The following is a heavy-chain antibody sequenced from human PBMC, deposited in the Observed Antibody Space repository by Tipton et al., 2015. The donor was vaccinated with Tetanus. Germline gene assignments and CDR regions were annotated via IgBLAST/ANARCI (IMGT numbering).Heavy chain of an antibody. CDR3: ARQRKGCGGDCHPSYLYYFDY. J-gene: IGHJ4*02. Sequence: TLSLTCNVSGGSISSSNYYWGWIRQPPGKGLEWIGTIYYSGSTDYNRSLKSRVNIPVDTSRNQFSLRLVSVTAADTSIYYCARQRKGCGGDCHPSYLYYFDYWGQGTLVTVSS. V-gene: IGHV4-39*01. D-gene: IGHD2-21*02. CDR1: GGSISSSNYY. CDR2: IYYSGST.